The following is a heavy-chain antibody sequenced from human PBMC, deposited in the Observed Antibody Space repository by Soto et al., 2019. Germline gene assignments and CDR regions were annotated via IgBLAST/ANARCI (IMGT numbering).Heavy chain of an antibody. D-gene: IGHD6-13*01. CDR1: AFTFTNDA. CDR3: AKRVHGTSWYWFDP. Sequence: EVQLLESGGGLVQPGGSLRLSCAASAFTFTNDAMSWVRQAPGMGLEWVSSISGSGGSTYYADSVQGRFTISRDNSTNSLNLQTDSLRAEETAVYFCAKRVHGTSWYWFDPWGQGTQVTVSS. CDR2: ISGSGGST. V-gene: IGHV3-23*01. J-gene: IGHJ5*02.